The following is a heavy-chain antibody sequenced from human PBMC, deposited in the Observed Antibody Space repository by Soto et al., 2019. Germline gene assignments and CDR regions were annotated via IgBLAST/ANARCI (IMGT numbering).Heavy chain of an antibody. J-gene: IGHJ4*02. CDR1: GGSISPYY. V-gene: IGHV4-59*12. D-gene: IGHD3-22*01. CDR2: IYFGGTT. CDR3: ARLGGFYQAFDS. Sequence: TSETLSLTCAVSGGSISPYYWAWIRRPPGKGLEWLGYIYFGGTTTYNPSLKSRLTMSLDTSKNQFSLKLTSVAAADTAVYYCARLGGFYQAFDSWGQGALVTVS.